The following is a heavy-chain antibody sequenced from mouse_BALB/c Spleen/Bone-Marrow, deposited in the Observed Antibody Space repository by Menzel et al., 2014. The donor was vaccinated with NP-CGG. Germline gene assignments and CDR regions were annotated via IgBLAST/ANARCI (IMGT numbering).Heavy chain of an antibody. D-gene: IGHD2-1*01. Sequence: EVKLVESGGGLVKPGGSLKLSCAASGFTFSSYAVSWVRQTPEKRLEWVATISSGGSYTYYPDSVKGRFTISRDNAKNALFLQMSSLRSEDTAMYYCARFYYGNYVRYFDVWGAGTTVTVS. J-gene: IGHJ1*01. CDR1: GFTFSSYA. V-gene: IGHV5-9-3*01. CDR2: ISSGGSYT. CDR3: ARFYYGNYVRYFDV.